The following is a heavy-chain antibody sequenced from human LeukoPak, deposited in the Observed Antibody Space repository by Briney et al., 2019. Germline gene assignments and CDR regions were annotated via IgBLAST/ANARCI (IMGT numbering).Heavy chain of an antibody. J-gene: IGHJ4*02. CDR2: IYYSGST. CDR1: GGSISSGGYY. D-gene: IGHD6-19*01. V-gene: IGHV4-31*03. CDR3: AMTGIAVAGAFDY. Sequence: SQTLSLTCTVSGGSISSGGYYWSWIRQHPGKGLEWIGYIYYSGSTYYNPSLKSRVTISVDTSKNQFSLKLSSVTAADTAVYYCAMTGIAVAGAFDYWGQGTLVTVSS.